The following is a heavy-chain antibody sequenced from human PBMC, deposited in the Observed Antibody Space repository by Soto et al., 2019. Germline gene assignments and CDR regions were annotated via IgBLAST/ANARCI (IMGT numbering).Heavy chain of an antibody. CDR2: IGGSGGTK. Sequence: GGALRLSCAAYGFTFSSYEINWGRQAPGMGLEWISYIGGSGGTKYSADSVKGRFTISRDNAQNSLYLQMNSLRAEDTAVYYCARDRGGDVGQFLFPDGFDLWGQGTMVTVSS. D-gene: IGHD3-10*01. CDR1: GFTFSSYE. CDR3: ARDRGGDVGQFLFPDGFDL. J-gene: IGHJ3*01. V-gene: IGHV3-48*03.